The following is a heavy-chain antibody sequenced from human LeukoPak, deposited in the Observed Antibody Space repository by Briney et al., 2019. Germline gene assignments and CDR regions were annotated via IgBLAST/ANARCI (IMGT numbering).Heavy chain of an antibody. J-gene: IGHJ6*02. V-gene: IGHV3-30-3*01. CDR2: ISYDGSNE. CDR1: GFTFSSYA. D-gene: IGHD1-1*01. CDR3: AREVQVSIGMDV. Sequence: GGSLRLSCAASGFTFSSYAMHWVRQAPGKGLEWVAVISYDGSNEYYADSVKGRFTISRDNSKNTLYLQMNSLRAEDTAVYYCAREVQVSIGMDVWGQGTTVTVSS.